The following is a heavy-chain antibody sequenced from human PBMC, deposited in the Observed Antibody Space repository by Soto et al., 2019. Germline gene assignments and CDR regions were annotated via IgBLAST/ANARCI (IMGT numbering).Heavy chain of an antibody. CDR1: GGTFSSYA. CDR3: ATSPRYSGSYVFDY. Sequence: QVQLVQSGAEVKKPGSSVKVSCKASGGTFSSYAISWVRQAPGQGLEWMGGIIPIFGTANYAQKFQGRVTITADESMSTAYMELSSLRSEDTAVYYCATSPRYSGSYVFDYWGQGTLVTVSS. V-gene: IGHV1-69*01. D-gene: IGHD1-26*01. J-gene: IGHJ4*02. CDR2: IIPIFGTA.